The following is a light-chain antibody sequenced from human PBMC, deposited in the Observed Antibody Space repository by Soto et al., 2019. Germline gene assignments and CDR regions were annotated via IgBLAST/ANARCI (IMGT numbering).Light chain of an antibody. J-gene: IGLJ2*01. Sequence: QSALTQPASVSGSPGQSITISCTGTSSDVGGYNYVSWYQHHPGKAPKLMIYDVSNPPSGVSNRFSGSKSGNTASLPISGLQAEDEADYYCSSYTSSSRLHVLFGGGTKLTVL. CDR3: SSYTSSSRLHVL. V-gene: IGLV2-14*03. CDR1: SSDVGGYNY. CDR2: DVS.